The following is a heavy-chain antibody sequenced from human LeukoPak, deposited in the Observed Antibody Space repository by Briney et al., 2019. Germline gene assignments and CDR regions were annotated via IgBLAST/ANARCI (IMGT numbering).Heavy chain of an antibody. CDR3: ANFVWSGLSRTFNY. CDR2: IGGSGGNT. Sequence: PGGSLRLSCAAYGFTFSNYAMSWVRQAPGKGLEWVSCIGGSGGNTFYADSVKGRFTISRDNSKNTLHLQMNSLRAEDTAVYYCANFVWSGLSRTFNYWGQGTLVTVSS. J-gene: IGHJ4*02. CDR1: GFTFSNYA. V-gene: IGHV3-23*01. D-gene: IGHD3-3*01.